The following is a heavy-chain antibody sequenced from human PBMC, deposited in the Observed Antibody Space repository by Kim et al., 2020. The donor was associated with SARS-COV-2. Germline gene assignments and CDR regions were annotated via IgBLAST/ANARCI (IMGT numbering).Heavy chain of an antibody. CDR1: GFTFSGYA. V-gene: IGHV3-30-3*01. CDR2: ISYDGDNI. Sequence: GGSLRLSSAASGFTFSGYAMHWVRQAPGKGLEWVALISYDGDNIYYADSVKGRFTISRDNSKNTLHLQMNSLRTDDTAVYYCVRGLTGATLDPWGQGALV. CDR3: VRGLTGATLDP. D-gene: IGHD1-20*01. J-gene: IGHJ5*02.